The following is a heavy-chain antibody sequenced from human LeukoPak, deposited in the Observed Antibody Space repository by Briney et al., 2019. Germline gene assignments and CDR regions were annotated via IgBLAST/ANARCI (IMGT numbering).Heavy chain of an antibody. J-gene: IGHJ3*02. V-gene: IGHV1-18*01. CDR2: ISAYNGNT. D-gene: IGHD5-24*01. CDR3: ARGLQETLGWLKAFSAFDI. Sequence: ASVKVSCKASGYSFTNYGISWVRQAPGQGLEWMGWISAYNGNTKYAQKLQGRVTVTTDTSTSTAYMELRSLRSDDTAVYYCARGLQETLGWLKAFSAFDIWGQGTMVTVS. CDR1: GYSFTNYG.